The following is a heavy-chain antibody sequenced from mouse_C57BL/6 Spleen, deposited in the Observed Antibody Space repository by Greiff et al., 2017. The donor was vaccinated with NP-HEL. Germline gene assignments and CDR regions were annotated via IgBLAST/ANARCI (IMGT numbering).Heavy chain of an antibody. Sequence: QVQLQQSGAELVRPGTSVKVSCKASGYAFTNYLIEWVKQRPGQGLEWIGVINPGSGGTNYNEKFKGKATLTADKSSSTAYMQLSSLTSEDSAVYFCARSRELGEDYWGQGTTLTVSS. V-gene: IGHV1-54*01. CDR2: INPGSGGT. CDR1: GYAFTNYL. D-gene: IGHD4-1*01. CDR3: ARSRELGEDY. J-gene: IGHJ2*01.